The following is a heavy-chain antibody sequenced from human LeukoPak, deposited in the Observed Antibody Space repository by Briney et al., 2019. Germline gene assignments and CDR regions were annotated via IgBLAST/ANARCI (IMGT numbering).Heavy chain of an antibody. Sequence: PGGSLRLSCAASGFTFSSYGMHWVRQAPGKGLEWVAVIWYDGSNKYYADSVKGRFTISRDNSKNTLYLQMNSLRAEDTAVYYCATRGHYSNEHYYYYYGMDVWGQGTTVTVSS. D-gene: IGHD4-11*01. J-gene: IGHJ6*02. V-gene: IGHV3-33*01. CDR2: IWYDGSNK. CDR1: GFTFSSYG. CDR3: ATRGHYSNEHYYYYYGMDV.